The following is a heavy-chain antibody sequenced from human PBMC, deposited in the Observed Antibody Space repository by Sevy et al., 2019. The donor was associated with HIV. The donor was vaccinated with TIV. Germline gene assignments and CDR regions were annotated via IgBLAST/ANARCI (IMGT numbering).Heavy chain of an antibody. D-gene: IGHD3-10*01. J-gene: IGHJ5*02. V-gene: IGHV4-59*02. CDR3: ARVRDYGSGSFSPWFGP. CDR1: GGSVTTGY. Sequence: SETLSLTCTVSGGSVTTGYWSWIRQPPGKGPEWIGYVYDIGRTAYSPSLKSRVTISLDTTKNQFSLQLNSITAADTAVYYSARVRDYGSGSFSPWFGPWGQGTLVTVSS. CDR2: VYDIGRT.